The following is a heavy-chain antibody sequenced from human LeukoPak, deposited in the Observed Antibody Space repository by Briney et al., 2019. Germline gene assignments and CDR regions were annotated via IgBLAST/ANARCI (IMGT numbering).Heavy chain of an antibody. D-gene: IGHD2-15*01. CDR3: ARGNYCSGGSCYDGAFGY. J-gene: IGHJ4*02. CDR2: SSGYNGNT. CDR1: GYTFTSYG. V-gene: IGHV1-18*01. Sequence: GASVKVSCKASGYTFTSYGISWVRQAPGQGLEWMGWSSGYNGNTNYAQKLQGRVTMTTGTSTSTAYMELRSLRSDDTAVYYCARGNYCSGGSCYDGAFGYWGQGTLVTVSS.